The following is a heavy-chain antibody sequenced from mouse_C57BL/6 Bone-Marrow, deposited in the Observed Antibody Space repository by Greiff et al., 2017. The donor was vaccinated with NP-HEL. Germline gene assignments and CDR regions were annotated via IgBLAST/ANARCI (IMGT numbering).Heavy chain of an antibody. Sequence: VQLQQSGAELMKPGASVKLSCKATGYTFTGYWIEWVKQRPGHGLEWIGEILPGSGSTNYNQKFKGKATLTADTSSNTAYMQLSSLTTEDSAISSCSQTAQATAWFAYWGQGTLVTVSA. CDR2: ILPGSGST. D-gene: IGHD3-2*02. CDR1: GYTFTGYW. V-gene: IGHV1-9*01. CDR3: SQTAQATAWFAY. J-gene: IGHJ3*01.